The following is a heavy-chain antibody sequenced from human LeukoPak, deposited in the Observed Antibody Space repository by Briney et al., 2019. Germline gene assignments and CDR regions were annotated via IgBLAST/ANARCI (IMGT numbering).Heavy chain of an antibody. CDR3: ARALGTAMVSGIGDY. D-gene: IGHD5-18*01. CDR1: GYTFTGYY. J-gene: IGHJ4*02. Sequence: ASVKVSCKAAGYTFTGYYMHWVRQAPGQGLEWMRWINPNSGGTNYAQKFQGRVTMTRDTSISTAYMELSRLRPDDTAVYYCARALGTAMVSGIGDYWGQGTLVTVSS. CDR2: INPNSGGT. V-gene: IGHV1-2*02.